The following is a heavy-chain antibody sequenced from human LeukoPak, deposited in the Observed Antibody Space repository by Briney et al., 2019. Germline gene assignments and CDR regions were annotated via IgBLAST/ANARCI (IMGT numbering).Heavy chain of an antibody. CDR2: TNLGGST. CDR3: ARDGYRYDSSGYYLDY. V-gene: IGHV4-34*01. J-gene: IGHJ4*02. D-gene: IGHD3-22*01. Sequence: SETLSLTCAIYGESFDGFSWSWIRQSPGKGLEWIGETNLGGSTNYNPSLKSRVSMTIDTSKKEISLKLTSVTAADTAVYYCARDGYRYDSSGYYLDYWGQGTLVTVSS. CDR1: GESFDGFS.